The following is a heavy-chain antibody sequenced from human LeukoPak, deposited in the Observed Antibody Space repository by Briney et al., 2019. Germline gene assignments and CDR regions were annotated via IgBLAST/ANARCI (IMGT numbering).Heavy chain of an antibody. CDR1: GGSISSGSYY. D-gene: IGHD2-8*01. J-gene: IGHJ4*02. Sequence: SETLSLTCTVSGGSISSGSYYWSWIRQPAGKGLEWIGRIYTSGSTNYNPSLKSRVTISVDTSKNQFSLKLSSVTAADTAVYYRARDSFNGWFDYWGQGTLVTVSS. CDR2: IYTSGST. CDR3: ARDSFNGWFDY. V-gene: IGHV4-61*02.